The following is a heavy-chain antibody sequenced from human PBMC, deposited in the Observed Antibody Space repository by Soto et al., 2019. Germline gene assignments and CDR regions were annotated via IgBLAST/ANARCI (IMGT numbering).Heavy chain of an antibody. Sequence: PGGSLRLSCAASGFTFKNYGMNWVRQAPGKGLEWVPFIGTAAPTIYYADSVKGRFTISRDNAKSSLYLQMNSLRDEDTAIYYCARNYGAADFWGQGTLVTVSS. V-gene: IGHV3-48*02. J-gene: IGHJ4*02. CDR3: ARNYGAADF. CDR2: IGTAAPTI. CDR1: GFTFKNYG. D-gene: IGHD4-17*01.